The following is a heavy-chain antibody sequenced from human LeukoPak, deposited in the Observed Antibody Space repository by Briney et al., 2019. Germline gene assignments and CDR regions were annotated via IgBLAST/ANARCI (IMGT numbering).Heavy chain of an antibody. V-gene: IGHV3-30-3*01. CDR1: GFTFSSYA. J-gene: IGHJ4*02. Sequence: GGSLRLSCAASGFTFSSYAMHWVRQAPGKGLEWVAVISYDGSNKYYADSVKGRFTISRDNSKNTLYLQMNSLRAEDTAVYYCRGGVVLRYFDWLLDSTSFDYWGQETLVTVSS. D-gene: IGHD3-9*01. CDR2: ISYDGSNK. CDR3: RGGVVLRYFDWLLDSTSFDY.